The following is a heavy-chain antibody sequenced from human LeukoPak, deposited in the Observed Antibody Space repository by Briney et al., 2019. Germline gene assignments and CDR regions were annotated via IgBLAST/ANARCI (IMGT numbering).Heavy chain of an antibody. D-gene: IGHD3-16*02. V-gene: IGHV4-39*01. Sequence: SETLSLTCTVSGGSISSSSYYWGWIRQPPGKGLEWIGSIYYSGSTYYNPSLKSRVTISADTSKNQFSLKLSSVTAADTAVYYCARSGGDYDYVWGSYRPAKPDYWGRGTLVTVSS. CDR1: GGSISSSSYY. J-gene: IGHJ4*02. CDR3: ARSGGDYDYVWGSYRPAKPDY. CDR2: IYYSGST.